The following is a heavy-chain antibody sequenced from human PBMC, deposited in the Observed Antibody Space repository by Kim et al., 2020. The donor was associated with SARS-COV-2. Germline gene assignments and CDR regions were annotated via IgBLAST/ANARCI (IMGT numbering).Heavy chain of an antibody. CDR1: GFTFSSYA. Sequence: GGSLRLSCAASGFTFSSYAMSWVRQAPEKGLEWVSVINSGSIITYYADSVKGRFTISRDNSKNTLYLQMNSLRAEDTAVYYCAKDHTSSSYLDYWGQGTLVTVSS. CDR3: AKDHTSSSYLDY. D-gene: IGHD6-13*01. J-gene: IGHJ4*02. V-gene: IGHV3-23*03. CDR2: INSGSIIT.